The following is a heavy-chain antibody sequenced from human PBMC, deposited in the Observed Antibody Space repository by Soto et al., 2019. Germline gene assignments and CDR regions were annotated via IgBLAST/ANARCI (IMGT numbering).Heavy chain of an antibody. CDR1: GGSISSYY. V-gene: IGHV4-59*01. D-gene: IGHD1-26*01. CDR2: IYYSGST. J-gene: IGHJ4*02. Sequence: PSETLSLTCTVSGGSISSYYWSWIRQPPGKGLEWIGYIYYSGSTNYNPSLKSRVTISVDTSKNQFSLKLSSVTAADTAVYYCARVEVQELGFDYWGQGTLVTVSS. CDR3: ARVEVQELGFDY.